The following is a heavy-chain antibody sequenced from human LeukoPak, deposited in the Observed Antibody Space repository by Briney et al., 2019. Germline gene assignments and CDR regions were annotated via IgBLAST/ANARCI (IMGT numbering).Heavy chain of an antibody. CDR1: GGSISSYY. CDR2: IYYSGST. J-gene: IGHJ3*02. D-gene: IGHD3-10*01. V-gene: IGHV4-59*01. Sequence: SETLSLTCTVSGGSISSYYWSWIRQPPGKGLEWIGYIYYSGSTNYNPSLKSRVTISVDTSKNQFSLKLSSVTAADTAVYYCAGEYYYGSGPYWDAFDIWGQGTMVTVSS. CDR3: AGEYYYGSGPYWDAFDI.